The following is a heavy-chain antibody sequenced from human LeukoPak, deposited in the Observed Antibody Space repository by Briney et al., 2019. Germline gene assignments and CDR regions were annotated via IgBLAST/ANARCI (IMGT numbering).Heavy chain of an antibody. CDR3: ARGGSSRGIDY. J-gene: IGHJ4*02. CDR2: ISSSSGYI. CDR1: GFTFSSYS. D-gene: IGHD6-13*01. Sequence: PGGSLRLSCAASGFTFSSYSMNWVRQAPGKGLEWVSSISSSSGYIYYADSVKGRFTISRDNAKNSLYLQMNSLRAEDTAVYYCARGGSSRGIDYWGQGTLVTVSS. V-gene: IGHV3-21*01.